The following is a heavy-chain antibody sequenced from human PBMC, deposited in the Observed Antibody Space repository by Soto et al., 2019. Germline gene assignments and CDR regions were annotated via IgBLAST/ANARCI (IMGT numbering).Heavy chain of an antibody. CDR1: GFTVSSNY. J-gene: IGHJ3*02. D-gene: IGHD6-13*01. V-gene: IGHV3-66*03. CDR2: IYSCGRT. Sequence: GGSLRLSCSASGFTVSSNYMSWVRQAPGKGLEWVSVIYSCGRTYYADSVKGRFTISRDNSKNTLYLQMNSLRAEDTAVYYPEDVQQKLVEYAGAIWGQGQMV. CDR3: EDVQQKLVEYAGAI.